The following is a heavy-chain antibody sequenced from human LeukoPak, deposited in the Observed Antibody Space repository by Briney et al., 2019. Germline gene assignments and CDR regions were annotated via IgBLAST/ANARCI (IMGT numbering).Heavy chain of an antibody. CDR1: GFTFSTYA. CDR3: VKSGRGLACAY. Sequence: RSGGSLRLSCAASGFTFSTYAMSWVRQAPGKGLEWVSGIGGSGGTSSYADSVKGRFTISRDNSKNALDLHMNSLGAEDTADYYCVKSGRGLACAYGGQRTLVTVSS. CDR2: IGGSGGTS. J-gene: IGHJ4*02. D-gene: IGHD3-10*01. V-gene: IGHV3-23*01.